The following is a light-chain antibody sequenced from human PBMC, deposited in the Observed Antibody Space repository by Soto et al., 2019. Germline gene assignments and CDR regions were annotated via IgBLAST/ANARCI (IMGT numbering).Light chain of an antibody. J-gene: IGKJ1*01. Sequence: EIVLTQSPGTLSLSPGERATLSCRASQSVSSSYLAWYQQKPGQAPRLLIYGASSRATGIPDRFSGSGSGTDSTLTISRLEPEDFAVYYCQQYGSSPHTFGQGTKVEIK. CDR2: GAS. V-gene: IGKV3-20*01. CDR1: QSVSSSY. CDR3: QQYGSSPHT.